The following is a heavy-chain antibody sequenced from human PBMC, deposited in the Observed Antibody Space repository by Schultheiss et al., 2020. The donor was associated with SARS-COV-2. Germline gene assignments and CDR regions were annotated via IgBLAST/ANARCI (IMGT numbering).Heavy chain of an antibody. CDR1: GFTFSSYG. Sequence: GESLKISCAASGFTFSSYGMHWVRQAPGKGLEWVAVISYDGSNKYYADSVKGRFTISRDNSKNTLYLQMNSLRAEDTAVYYCARDLPAAGTYYGMDVWGQGTTVTVSS. D-gene: IGHD6-13*01. J-gene: IGHJ6*02. CDR2: ISYDGSNK. V-gene: IGHV3-30*03. CDR3: ARDLPAAGTYYGMDV.